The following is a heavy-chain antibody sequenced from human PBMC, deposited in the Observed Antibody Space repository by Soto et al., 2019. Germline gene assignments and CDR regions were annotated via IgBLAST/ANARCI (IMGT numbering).Heavy chain of an antibody. CDR1: GDSITSNNHY. D-gene: IGHD4-17*01. Sequence: SETLSLTCTVSGDSITSNNHYWVWIRQPPGKGLEWIGAVYSRGSTYYNPSLKSRVSMSVDTSKNQFSLNVSSVTAADTALYFCARQYTVTVSYFDYWGLGTPVTVSS. CDR3: ARQYTVTVSYFDY. J-gene: IGHJ4*02. CDR2: VYSRGST. V-gene: IGHV4-39*01.